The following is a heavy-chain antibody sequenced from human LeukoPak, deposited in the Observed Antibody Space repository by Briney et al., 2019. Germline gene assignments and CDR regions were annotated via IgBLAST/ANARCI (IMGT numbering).Heavy chain of an antibody. CDR1: GYTFTSYD. CDR2: MNPNSGNT. D-gene: IGHD6-6*01. J-gene: IGHJ6*03. Sequence: GASVKVSCKASGYTFTSYDINWVRQATGQGLEWMGWMNPNSGNTGYAQKFQGRVTITRNTSISTAYMELSSLRSEDTAVYYCAKGQVPDISSSRWGYYYYYYMDVWGKGTTVTVSS. CDR3: AKGQVPDISSSRWGYYYYYYMDV. V-gene: IGHV1-8*03.